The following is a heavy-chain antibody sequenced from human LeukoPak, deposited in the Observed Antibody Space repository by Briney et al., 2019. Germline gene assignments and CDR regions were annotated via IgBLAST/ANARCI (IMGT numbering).Heavy chain of an antibody. V-gene: IGHV1-69*04. CDR1: GGTFSSYA. J-gene: IGHJ4*02. D-gene: IGHD3-22*01. CDR2: IIPILGIA. CDR3: ATSPLGSADYYDSSGSFDY. Sequence: GASVKVSCKASGGTFSSYAISWARQAPGQGLEWMGRIIPILGIANYAQKFQGRVTMTEDTSTDTAYMELSSLRSEDTAVYYCATSPLGSADYYDSSGSFDYWGQGTLVTVSS.